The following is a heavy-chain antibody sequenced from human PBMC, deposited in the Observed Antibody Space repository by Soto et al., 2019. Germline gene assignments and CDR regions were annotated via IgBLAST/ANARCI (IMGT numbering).Heavy chain of an antibody. V-gene: IGHV1-18*01. CDR3: ARGWDYTDYYGDF. Sequence: QVQLVQSGPEVKKSGASVKVSCKASGYGFMNYGISWVRQAPGQGLEWMGWISTYNGNTDYAQKFQDRVTMTADASINTASMELRNLRSNDTAVYFCARGWDYTDYYGDFWGQGTLVTVSS. CDR2: ISTYNGNT. CDR1: GYGFMNYG. D-gene: IGHD4-17*01. J-gene: IGHJ4*02.